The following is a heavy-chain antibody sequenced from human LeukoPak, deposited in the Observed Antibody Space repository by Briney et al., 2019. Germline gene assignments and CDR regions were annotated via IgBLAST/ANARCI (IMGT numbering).Heavy chain of an antibody. V-gene: IGHV3-23*01. CDR1: GFTFSSYA. CDR2: ISGSGGST. J-gene: IGHJ4*02. Sequence: GGSLRLSCAASGFTFSSYAMSRVRQAPGKGLEWVSAISGSGGSTYYADSVKGRFTISRDNSKNTLYLQMNSLRAEDTAVYYCAKGDTLYYYDSSGYYAIDYWGQGTLVTVSS. D-gene: IGHD3-22*01. CDR3: AKGDTLYYYDSSGYYAIDY.